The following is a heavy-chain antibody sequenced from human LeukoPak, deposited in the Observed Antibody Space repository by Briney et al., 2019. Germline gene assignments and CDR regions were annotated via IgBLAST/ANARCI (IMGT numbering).Heavy chain of an antibody. CDR1: GFTFSSYS. Sequence: GGSLRLSCAASGFTFSSYSMNWVRQAPGKGLEWVSSISSSSSYIYYADSVKGRFTISRDNAKNSLYLQMNSLRAEDTAVYYCARSEVGYSYGPWVRSVFEPWGQGTLVTVSS. CDR2: ISSSSSYI. D-gene: IGHD5-18*01. J-gene: IGHJ5*02. V-gene: IGHV3-21*01. CDR3: ARSEVGYSYGPWVRSVFEP.